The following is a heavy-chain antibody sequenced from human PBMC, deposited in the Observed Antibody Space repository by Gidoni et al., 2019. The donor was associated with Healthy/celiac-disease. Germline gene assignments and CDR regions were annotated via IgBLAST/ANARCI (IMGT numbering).Heavy chain of an antibody. Sequence: EVQLVESGGGLVQPGGSLRLSCAASGFTFSSYEMNWVRQAPGKGLEWVSYISSSGSTIYYADSVKGRFTISRDNAKNSLYLQMNSLRAEDTAVYYCARASTDFWSGYCMDVWGQGTTVTVSS. V-gene: IGHV3-48*03. CDR3: ARASTDFWSGYCMDV. CDR2: ISSSGSTI. D-gene: IGHD3-3*01. CDR1: GFTFSSYE. J-gene: IGHJ6*02.